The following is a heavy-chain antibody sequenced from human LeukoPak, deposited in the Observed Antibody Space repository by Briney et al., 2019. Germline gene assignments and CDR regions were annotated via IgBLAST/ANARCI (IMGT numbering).Heavy chain of an antibody. CDR3: ARVHDYGEYGWFDP. CDR2: IYYSGST. V-gene: IGHV4-31*03. J-gene: IGHJ5*02. D-gene: IGHD4-17*01. Sequence: SQTLSLTCTVSGGSISSGGYYWSWIRQHPGKGLEWIGYIYYSGSTYYNPSLKSRVTISVDTSKNQFSLKLSSVTAADTAVYYCARVHDYGEYGWFDPWGQGTLVTVSS. CDR1: GGSISSGGYY.